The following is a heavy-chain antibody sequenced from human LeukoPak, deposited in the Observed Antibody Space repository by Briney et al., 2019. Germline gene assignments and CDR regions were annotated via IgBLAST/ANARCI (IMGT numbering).Heavy chain of an antibody. CDR1: GFTFSSYW. CDR2: IKQDGSEK. V-gene: IGHV3-7*01. Sequence: PGGSLRLSCAVSGFTFSSYWMSWVRQAPGKGLEWVANIKQDGSEKYYVDSVKGRFTISRDNAKNSLYLQMNSLRAEDTAVYYCARIKRYYWGQGTLVTVSS. CDR3: ARIKRYY. J-gene: IGHJ4*02.